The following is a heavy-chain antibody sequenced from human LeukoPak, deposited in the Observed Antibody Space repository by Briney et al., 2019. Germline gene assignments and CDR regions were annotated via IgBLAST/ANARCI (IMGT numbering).Heavy chain of an antibody. CDR3: ARMMRGWFDP. V-gene: IGHV7-4-1*02. CDR1: GYTFTGYY. Sequence: EASVKVSCKASGYTFTGYYMHWVRQAPGQGLEWMGWINTNTGNPTYAQGLTGRFVFSLDTSVSTAYLQISSLKAEDTAVYYCARMMRGWFDPWGQGTLVTVSS. D-gene: IGHD3-16*01. CDR2: INTNTGNP. J-gene: IGHJ5*02.